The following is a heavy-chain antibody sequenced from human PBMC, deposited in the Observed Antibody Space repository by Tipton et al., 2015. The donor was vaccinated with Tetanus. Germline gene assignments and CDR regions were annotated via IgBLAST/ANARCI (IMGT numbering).Heavy chain of an antibody. CDR3: ARGQARGAPGWNYFYY. V-gene: IGHV4-31*03. CDR1: GGSISSGGYY. D-gene: IGHD1-26*01. CDR2: IYYSGST. Sequence: TLSLTCTVSGGSISSGGYYWSWIRQHPGKGLEWIGDIYYSGSTYYNPSLKSRVTISVDTSKNQFSLKLNSVTAADTSVYYCARGQARGAPGWNYFYYWGQGTLVTVSS. J-gene: IGHJ4*02.